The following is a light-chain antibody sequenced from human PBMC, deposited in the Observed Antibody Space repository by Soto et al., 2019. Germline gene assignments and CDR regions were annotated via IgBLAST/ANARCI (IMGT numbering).Light chain of an antibody. CDR3: AAWDDSLSGRV. Sequence: QSVLTQPPSASGTPGQSITISCSGSRSNIGSQYVYWYQQLPGTAPTVVIYKNNERPSGVPDRFSGSKSGTSASLAISGLRSEDEADYYCAAWDDSLSGRVFGGGTKVTVL. CDR2: KNN. J-gene: IGLJ3*02. V-gene: IGLV1-47*01. CDR1: RSNIGSQY.